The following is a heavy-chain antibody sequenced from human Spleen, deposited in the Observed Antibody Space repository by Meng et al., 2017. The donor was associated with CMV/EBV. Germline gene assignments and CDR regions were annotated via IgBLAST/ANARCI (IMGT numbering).Heavy chain of an antibody. CDR1: GFTFSNAW. CDR3: TTLVPSAATY. J-gene: IGHJ4*02. CDR2: FKSKTDGGTT. Sequence: CAASGFTFSNAWMSWVRQAPGKGLEWVGRFKSKTDGGTTDYAAPVKGRFTISRDDSKNTLYVQMNSLKTEDTAVYYCTTLVPSAATYWGQGTLVTVSS. D-gene: IGHD2-15*01. V-gene: IGHV3-15*01.